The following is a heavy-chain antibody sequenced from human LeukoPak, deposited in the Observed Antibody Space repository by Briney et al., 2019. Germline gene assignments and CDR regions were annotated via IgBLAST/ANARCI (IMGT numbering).Heavy chain of an antibody. CDR1: GGSFSGYY. Sequence: SETLSLTCAVYGGSFSGYYWSWIRQPPGKGLEWMGEINHSGSTNYNPSIKSRVTISVDTSKNQFSLKLSSVTAADTAVYYCARGGGYDILTGADYYYYGMDVWGQGTTVTVSS. CDR3: ARGGGYDILTGADYYYYGMDV. J-gene: IGHJ6*02. CDR2: INHSGST. D-gene: IGHD3-9*01. V-gene: IGHV4-34*01.